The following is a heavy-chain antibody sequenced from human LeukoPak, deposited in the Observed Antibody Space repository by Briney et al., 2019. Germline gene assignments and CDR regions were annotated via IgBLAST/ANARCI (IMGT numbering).Heavy chain of an antibody. V-gene: IGHV4-30-4*01. J-gene: IGHJ3*02. D-gene: IGHD3-3*01. CDR1: GGSISSGDYY. CDR2: IYYSGST. CDR3: ARAEGLTYAFDI. Sequence: SETLSLTCTVSGGSISSGDYYWSWIRQPPGKGLKWIGYIYYSGSTYYNPSLKSRVTISVDTSKNQFSLKLSSVTAADTAVYYCARAEGLTYAFDIWGQGTMVTVSS.